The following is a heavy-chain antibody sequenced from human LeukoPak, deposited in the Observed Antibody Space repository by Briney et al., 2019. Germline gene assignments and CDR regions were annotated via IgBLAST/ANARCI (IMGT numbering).Heavy chain of an antibody. CDR1: GFTFISYW. J-gene: IGHJ4*02. CDR2: IHSDESSA. V-gene: IGHV3-74*01. Sequence: PGGSLRLSCAASGFTFISYWMHWVRQAPGKGLVWVSRIHSDESSARYADSVKGRFTISRDNAKNTLYLQMNSLRAEDTAVYYCARDLVGALDFWGQGTLVTVSS. CDR3: ARDLVGALDF. D-gene: IGHD1-26*01.